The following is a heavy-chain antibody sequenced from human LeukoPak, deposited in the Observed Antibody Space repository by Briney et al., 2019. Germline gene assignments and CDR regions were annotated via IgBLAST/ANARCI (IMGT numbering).Heavy chain of an antibody. CDR2: INSDGSST. CDR3: ARDRILTGYGNDAFDI. CDR1: GFTFSSYW. J-gene: IGHJ3*02. Sequence: GGSLRLSCAASGFTFSSYWMHWVRQAPGKGLVWVSRINSDGSSTSYADSVKGRFTISRDNAKNMLYLQMNSLRAEDTAVYYCARDRILTGYGNDAFDIWGQGTMVTVSS. D-gene: IGHD3-9*01. V-gene: IGHV3-74*01.